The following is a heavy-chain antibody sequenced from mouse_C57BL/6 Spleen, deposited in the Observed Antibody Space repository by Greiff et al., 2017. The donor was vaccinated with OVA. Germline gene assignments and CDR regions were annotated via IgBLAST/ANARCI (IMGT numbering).Heavy chain of an antibody. Sequence: EVQLQQSGTVLARPGASVKMSCKTSGYTFTSYWMHWVKQRPGQGLAWIGAIYPGNSDTSYNQKFKGKAKLTAVTSASTAYMELSSLTNEDSAVYYCTRGGIYGNYEENYFDYWGQGTTLTVSS. CDR1: GYTFTSYW. CDR3: TRGGIYGNYEENYFDY. CDR2: IYPGNSDT. D-gene: IGHD2-1*01. V-gene: IGHV1-5*01. J-gene: IGHJ2*01.